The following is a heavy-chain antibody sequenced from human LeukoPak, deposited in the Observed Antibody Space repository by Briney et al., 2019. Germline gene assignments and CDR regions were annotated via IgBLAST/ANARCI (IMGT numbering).Heavy chain of an antibody. CDR3: AREYSSWPVTTYLNWFDP. CDR2: IIPIFGTA. D-gene: IGHD4-17*01. J-gene: IGHJ5*02. CDR1: GGTFSSYA. Sequence: VKVSCKASGGTFSSYAISWVRQAPGQGLEWMGGIIPIFGTANYAQKFQGRVTITTDESTSTAYMELSSLRPEDTAAYYCAREYSSWPVTTYLNWFDPWGQGTLVTVSS. V-gene: IGHV1-69*05.